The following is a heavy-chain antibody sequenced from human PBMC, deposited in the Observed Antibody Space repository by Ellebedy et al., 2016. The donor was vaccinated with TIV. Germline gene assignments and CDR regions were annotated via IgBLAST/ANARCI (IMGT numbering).Heavy chain of an antibody. D-gene: IGHD1-26*01. Sequence: GESLKISCSASGFTFSSYAMHWVRQAPGKGLEYVSAISSNGGSTYYADSVKGRFTISRDNSKNTLYLQMSSLRAEDTAVYYCVKLFGSYHNYWGQGTLVTVSS. CDR3: VKLFGSYHNY. CDR1: GFTFSSYA. V-gene: IGHV3-64D*06. J-gene: IGHJ4*02. CDR2: ISSNGGST.